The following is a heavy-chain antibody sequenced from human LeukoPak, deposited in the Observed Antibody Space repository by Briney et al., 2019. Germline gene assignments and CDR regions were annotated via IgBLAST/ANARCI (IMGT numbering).Heavy chain of an antibody. Sequence: SGPTLVKPTQTLTLTCSFSGFSLSTNRVAVGWIRQPPGKALEWLALIYWDDDKRYSPSLKSRLTITEDTSKNQVVLTMTNMDPVDTATYYCAHAPARGSSWYVWFDPWGQGTLVTVSS. J-gene: IGHJ5*02. D-gene: IGHD6-13*01. CDR1: GFSLSTNRVA. V-gene: IGHV2-5*02. CDR2: IYWDDDK. CDR3: AHAPARGSSWYVWFDP.